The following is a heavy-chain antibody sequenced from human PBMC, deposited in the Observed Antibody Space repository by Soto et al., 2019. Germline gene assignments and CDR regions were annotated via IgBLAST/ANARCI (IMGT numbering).Heavy chain of an antibody. J-gene: IGHJ4*02. CDR1: GYTFTSYA. V-gene: IGHV1-3*01. Sequence: QVQLVQSGAEVKKPGASVKVSCKASGYTFTSYAMHWVRQAPGQRLEWMGWINAGNGNTKYSQKFQGRVTITRDTSASTAYMELSSPRSEDTAVYYCAWGSSGWHREPQESFDYWGQGTLVTVSS. D-gene: IGHD6-19*01. CDR3: AWGSSGWHREPQESFDY. CDR2: INAGNGNT.